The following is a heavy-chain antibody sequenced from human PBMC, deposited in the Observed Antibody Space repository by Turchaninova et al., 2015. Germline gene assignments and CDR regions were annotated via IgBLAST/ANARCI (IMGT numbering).Heavy chain of an antibody. J-gene: IGHJ4*02. CDR1: GGSFSGFY. Sequence: QVQLQQWGAGLLKPSETLSLTCAVYGGSFSGFYWSWIRQPPGKGMEWIGEINHSERTNYNPSLPSRVTISVDTSKNQFSLKLTSVTAADPAVYYCARGRGGLFTALPDYWGQGTLVTVSS. V-gene: IGHV4-34*01. CDR3: ARGRGGLFTALPDY. D-gene: IGHD3-3*01. CDR2: INHSERT.